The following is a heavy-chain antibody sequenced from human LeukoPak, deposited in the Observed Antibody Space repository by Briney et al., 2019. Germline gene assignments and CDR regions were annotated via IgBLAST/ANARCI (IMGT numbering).Heavy chain of an antibody. CDR3: VKGMEDYDILTGVLDV. Sequence: GGSLRFSCSASGFTFSSYAMHWVRQAPGKGLEYVSAISSNGGSTHYADSVKGRFTISRDNSKNTLYLQMSSLRAEDTAVYYCVKGMEDYDILTGVLDVWGQGTTVTVSS. CDR2: ISSNGGST. CDR1: GFTFSSYA. D-gene: IGHD3-9*01. V-gene: IGHV3-64D*06. J-gene: IGHJ6*02.